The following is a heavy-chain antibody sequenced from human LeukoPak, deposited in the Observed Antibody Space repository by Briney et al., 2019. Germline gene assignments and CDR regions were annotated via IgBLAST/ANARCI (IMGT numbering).Heavy chain of an antibody. CDR1: GFTFSSYA. Sequence: GGSLRLSCAASGFTFSSYAMHWVRQAPGKGLEWVAVISYDGSNKYCADSVKGRFTISRDNSKNTLYLQMNSLRAEDTAVYYCASEPRYQLHIDYWGQGTLVTVSS. CDR2: ISYDGSNK. D-gene: IGHD2-2*01. J-gene: IGHJ4*02. V-gene: IGHV3-30-3*01. CDR3: ASEPRYQLHIDY.